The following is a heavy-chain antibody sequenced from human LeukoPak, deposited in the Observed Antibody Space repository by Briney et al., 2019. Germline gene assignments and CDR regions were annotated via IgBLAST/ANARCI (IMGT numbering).Heavy chain of an antibody. D-gene: IGHD3-9*01. J-gene: IGHJ6*02. CDR3: ARDRYDILTELYYYYGMDV. CDR1: GVTFSSYS. V-gene: IGHV3-21*01. Sequence: AGTLTLSCAASGVTFSSYSMTWVRQAAGKGLEWISRISSSSSYIYYADSVKGRFTISRDNAKNSLYLQMNSLRAEDTAVYYCARDRYDILTELYYYYGMDVWGQGTTVTVSS. CDR2: ISSSSSYI.